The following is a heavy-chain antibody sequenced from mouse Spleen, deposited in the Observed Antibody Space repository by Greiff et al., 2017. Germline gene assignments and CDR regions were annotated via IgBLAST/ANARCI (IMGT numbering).Heavy chain of an antibody. J-gene: IGHJ3*01. CDR1: GYTFTSYW. V-gene: IGHV1-55*01. CDR3: TRRDSTATAWFAY. Sequence: QVQLQQPGAELVKPGASVKMSCKASGYTFTSYWITWVNQRPGQGLEWIGDIYPGSGSTNYNEKFKTKATLTVDTSSSTAYMQLNSLTSEDSAVYYCTRRDSTATAWFAYWGQGTLVTVSA. CDR2: IYPGSGST. D-gene: IGHD1-2*01.